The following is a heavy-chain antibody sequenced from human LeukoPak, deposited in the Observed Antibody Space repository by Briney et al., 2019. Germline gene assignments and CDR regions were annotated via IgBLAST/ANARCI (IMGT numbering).Heavy chain of an antibody. CDR1: GGSISNTNYY. CDR3: AREEYSSDWYGHDS. CDR2: IYYTGTT. J-gene: IGHJ4*02. V-gene: IGHV4-39*07. D-gene: IGHD6-13*01. Sequence: PSETLSLTCTVSGGSISNTNYYWAWIRQPPGRGLEWIGSIYYTGTTFDNPSLKSRVTLSVDTSKNQFSLRLTSVTAADTAFYYCAREEYSSDWYGHDSWGQGTLVTVSS.